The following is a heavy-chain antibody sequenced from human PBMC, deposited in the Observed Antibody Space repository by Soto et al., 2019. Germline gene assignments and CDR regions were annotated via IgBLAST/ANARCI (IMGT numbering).Heavy chain of an antibody. V-gene: IGHV3-7*03. D-gene: IGHD2-2*01. CDR3: TRGTELRFCTSSSCPGIDV. CDR2: IKQDGSDK. J-gene: IGHJ6*02. Sequence: EVQLVESGGGLVQPGGSLRLSCAASGFTFSNYWMSWVRQAPGKGLEWVANIKQDGSDKYYVDSVKGRFTISRDNADNSLYLQMNGLRAEDTAVYYCTRGTELRFCTSSSCPGIDVWGQGTTVAVSS. CDR1: GFTFSNYW.